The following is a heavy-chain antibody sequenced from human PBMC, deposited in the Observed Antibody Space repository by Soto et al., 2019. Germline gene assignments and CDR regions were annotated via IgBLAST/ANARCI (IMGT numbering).Heavy chain of an antibody. J-gene: IGHJ4*02. CDR1: GYTFTSYA. D-gene: IGHD3-22*01. CDR2: INAGNGNT. Sequence: QVQLVQSGAEVKKPGASVKVSCKASGYTFTSYAMHWVRQAPGQRLEWVGWINAGNGNTKYSQKFQGRVTITRDTSASTAYMELGSLVSEDTAVYYCARGDYYDLRDFWGQGTLVTVSS. CDR3: ARGDYYDLRDF. V-gene: IGHV1-3*01.